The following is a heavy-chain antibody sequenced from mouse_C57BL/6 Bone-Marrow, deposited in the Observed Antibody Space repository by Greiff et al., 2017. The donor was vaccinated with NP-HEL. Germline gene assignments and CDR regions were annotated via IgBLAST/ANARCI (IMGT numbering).Heavy chain of an antibody. Sequence: EVKVVESGGGLVKPGGSLKLSCAASGFTFSSYAMSWVRQTPEKRLEWVATISDGGSYTYYPDNVKGRFTISRDNAKNNLYLQMSHLKSEDTAMYYCARDDSNYYFDYWGQGTTLTVSS. CDR3: ARDDSNYYFDY. CDR2: ISDGGSYT. D-gene: IGHD2-5*01. CDR1: GFTFSSYA. J-gene: IGHJ2*01. V-gene: IGHV5-4*01.